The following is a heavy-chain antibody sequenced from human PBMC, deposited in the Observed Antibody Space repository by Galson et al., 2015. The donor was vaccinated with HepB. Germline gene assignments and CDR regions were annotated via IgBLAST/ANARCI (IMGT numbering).Heavy chain of an antibody. CDR1: GSTFTGYY. CDR3: ARGLRYLGGGVDY. D-gene: IGHD3-9*01. J-gene: IGHJ4*02. Sequence: SVTVSCKASGSTFTGYYMHWVRQAPGQGLEWMGWINPNSGGTNYAQKFQGRVTMTRDTSISTAYMELSRLRSDDTAVYYCARGLRYLGGGVDYWGQGTLVTVSS. V-gene: IGHV1-2*02. CDR2: INPNSGGT.